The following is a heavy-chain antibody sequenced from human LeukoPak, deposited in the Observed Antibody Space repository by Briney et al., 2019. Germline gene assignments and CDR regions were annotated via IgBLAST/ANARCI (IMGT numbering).Heavy chain of an antibody. J-gene: IGHJ4*02. CDR2: IYPGDYET. Sequence: GESLKISCEGSGYSFSNYWIGWVRQMPGKGLEWMGIIYPGDYETRYSPSFQGLVTISVDKSISTAYLQWSSLKTSDTAMYYCAIPPGYCGNDCSFDHWGQGTLVTVSS. D-gene: IGHD2-21*02. V-gene: IGHV5-51*01. CDR3: AIPPGYCGNDCSFDH. CDR1: GYSFSNYW.